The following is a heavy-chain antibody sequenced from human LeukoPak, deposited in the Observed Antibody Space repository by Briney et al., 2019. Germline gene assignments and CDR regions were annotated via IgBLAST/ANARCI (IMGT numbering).Heavy chain of an antibody. J-gene: IGHJ2*01. V-gene: IGHV5-51*01. CDR2: IYPGDSDT. CDR3: ARLGSIAAAAPGSYWYFDL. D-gene: IGHD6-13*01. Sequence: GESLKISCKGSGYSFTSYWIGWVRQLPGKGLEWMGIIYPGDSDTRYSPSFQGQVTISADKSISTAYLQWSSLKASDTAMYYCARLGSIAAAAPGSYWYFDLWGRGTLVTVSS. CDR1: GYSFTSYW.